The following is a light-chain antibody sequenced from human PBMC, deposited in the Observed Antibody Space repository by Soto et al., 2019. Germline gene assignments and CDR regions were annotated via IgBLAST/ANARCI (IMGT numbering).Light chain of an antibody. CDR3: SSYTSSSPRV. Sequence: QSALTQPASVSGSPGQSITISCTGTSSDVGGYNYVSWYQQHPGKAPKLMIYEVSNRPSGVSNRFSGSKSGNTASLTISGLQDEDEADYYCSSYTSSSPRVFGTGTKLTVL. J-gene: IGLJ1*01. CDR1: SSDVGGYNY. CDR2: EVS. V-gene: IGLV2-14*01.